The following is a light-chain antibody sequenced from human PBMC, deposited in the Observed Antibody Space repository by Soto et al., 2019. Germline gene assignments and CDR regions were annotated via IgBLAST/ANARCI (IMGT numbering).Light chain of an antibody. CDR3: NSYTSTAGVG. Sequence: QSALTQPASVSGSPGQSITISCTGTSSDVGGYDFVSWYQQYPGKAPKLIIYAVSNRPSGVSNRFSGSKSGNTASLTISGLQAEDEAEYYCNSYTSTAGVGFGGGTKLTVL. J-gene: IGLJ2*01. CDR1: SSDVGGYDF. CDR2: AVS. V-gene: IGLV2-14*01.